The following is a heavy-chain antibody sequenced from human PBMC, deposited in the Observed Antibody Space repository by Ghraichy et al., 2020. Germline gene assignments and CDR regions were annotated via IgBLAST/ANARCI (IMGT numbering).Heavy chain of an antibody. Sequence: SCAVYGGSFSGYYWSWIRQPPGKGLEWIGEINHSGSTNYNPSLKSRVTISVDTSKNQFSLKLSSVTAADTAVYYCARLGTPITMVRGAVDYWGQGTLVTVSS. CDR2: INHSGST. CDR3: ARLGTPITMVRGAVDY. V-gene: IGHV4-34*01. D-gene: IGHD3-10*01. J-gene: IGHJ4*02. CDR1: GGSFSGYY.